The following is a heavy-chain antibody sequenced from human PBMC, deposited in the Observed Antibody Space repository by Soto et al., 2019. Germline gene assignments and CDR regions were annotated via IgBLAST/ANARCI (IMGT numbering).Heavy chain of an antibody. D-gene: IGHD6-19*01. CDR2: FYYSGST. V-gene: IGHV4-39*01. CDR3: AGQGSRSGWCYGCFDP. Sequence: QLQLQESGPGLVKPSETLSLTCTVSGGSISSSRYYWGWIRQPPGKGLEWIGSFYYSGSTYYNPSLKSRVTISVDTSKNQCSLKLGSVTAADTAVYYCAGQGSRSGWCYGCFDPWRQGTKDIVSS. CDR1: GGSISSSRYY. J-gene: IGHJ5*02.